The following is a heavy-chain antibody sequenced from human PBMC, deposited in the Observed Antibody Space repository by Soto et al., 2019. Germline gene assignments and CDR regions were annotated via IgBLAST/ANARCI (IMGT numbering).Heavy chain of an antibody. Sequence: SETLSLTCAVYGGSFSGYYWSWIRQPPGKGLGWIGEINHSGSTNYNPSLKSRVTISVDTSKNQFSLKLSSVTAADTAVYYCARATPRFLQRLVRKAAYFDYWGQGTLVTVSS. J-gene: IGHJ4*02. CDR3: ARATPRFLQRLVRKAAYFDY. V-gene: IGHV4-34*01. CDR1: GGSFSGYY. CDR2: INHSGST. D-gene: IGHD6-13*01.